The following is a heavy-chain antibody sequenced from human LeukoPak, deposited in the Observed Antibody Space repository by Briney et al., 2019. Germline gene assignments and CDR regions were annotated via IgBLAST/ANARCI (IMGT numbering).Heavy chain of an antibody. CDR3: AKDGEVVVADY. D-gene: IGHD2-15*01. Sequence: PGGSLRLSCAASGFTFSRYGMHWVRQAPGKGLEWVALISKDGSKKFYVDSVKGRFTISRDNSKNTLYLQMNSLRAEDTAVYYCAKDGEVVVADYWGQGTLVTFSS. CDR1: GFTFSRYG. J-gene: IGHJ4*02. V-gene: IGHV3-30*18. CDR2: ISKDGSKK.